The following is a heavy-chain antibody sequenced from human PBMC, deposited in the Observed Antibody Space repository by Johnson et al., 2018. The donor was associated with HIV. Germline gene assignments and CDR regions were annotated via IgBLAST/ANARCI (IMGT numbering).Heavy chain of an antibody. J-gene: IGHJ3*02. D-gene: IGHD3-22*01. CDR3: ARERNMIVVDDDAFDI. CDR1: GLTFSSYA. V-gene: IGHV3-30-3*01. CDR2: ISYDGSNK. Sequence: QVQLVESGGGVVQPGRSLRLSCAASGLTFSSYAMHWVRQAPGKGLEWVAVISYDGSNKYYADSVKGRFTISRDNSKNTLYLQMNSLRAEDTAVYYCARERNMIVVDDDAFDIWGQGTMVTVSS.